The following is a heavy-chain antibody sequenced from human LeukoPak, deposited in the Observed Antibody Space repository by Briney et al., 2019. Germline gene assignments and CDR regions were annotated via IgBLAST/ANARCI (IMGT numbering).Heavy chain of an antibody. Sequence: PSETLSLTCTVSGGSISSSSYYWGWFRQPPGRGLEWMGRIYYSGSTYYNPSLKSRVTISVDTSKNQFSLKLSSVTAADTAVYYCARHPYYDFWSGYEDYFDYWGQGTLVTVSS. CDR3: ARHPYYDFWSGYEDYFDY. CDR2: IYYSGST. V-gene: IGHV4-39*01. D-gene: IGHD3-3*01. J-gene: IGHJ4*02. CDR1: GGSISSSSYY.